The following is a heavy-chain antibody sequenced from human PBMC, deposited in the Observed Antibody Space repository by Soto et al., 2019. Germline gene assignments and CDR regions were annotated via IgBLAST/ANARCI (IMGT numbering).Heavy chain of an antibody. D-gene: IGHD2-15*01. J-gene: IGHJ6*03. CDR1: GYTFTSYA. Sequence: ASVKVSCKASGYTFTSYAMHWVRQAPGQRLEWMGWINAGNGNTKYSQKFQGRVTITRDTSASTAYMELSSLRSEDTAVYYCARGGDVVVAAEDYYYYMDVWGKGTTVTVS. CDR3: ARGGDVVVAAEDYYYYMDV. V-gene: IGHV1-3*01. CDR2: INAGNGNT.